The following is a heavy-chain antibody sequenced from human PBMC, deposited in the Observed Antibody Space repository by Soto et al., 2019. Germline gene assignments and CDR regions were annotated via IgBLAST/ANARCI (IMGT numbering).Heavy chain of an antibody. Sequence: ASVKVSCKASGFTFTSSAVQWVRQASGQGLEWMGWMNPSSGNTGYAQKFQGRVTMTRNTSISTAYMELSSLRSEDTAVYYCARGGSYASRMFDWGQGTLVTVSS. CDR2: MNPSSGNT. J-gene: IGHJ4*02. CDR3: ARGGSYASRMFD. V-gene: IGHV1-8*02. CDR1: GFTFTSSA. D-gene: IGHD1-26*01.